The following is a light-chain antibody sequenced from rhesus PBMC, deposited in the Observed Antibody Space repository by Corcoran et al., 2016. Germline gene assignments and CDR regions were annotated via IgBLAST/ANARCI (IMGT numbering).Light chain of an antibody. CDR3: QHYYSTPLT. CDR1: QGISIY. V-gene: IGKV1-25*02. CDR2: AAS. J-gene: IGKJ4*01. Sequence: DIQMTQSPSSLSASVGDRVTITCRASQGISIYLARYQQKPGETPKLLIYAASGLQSGIPSRFSGHGSRTDFTLTISSLQSEDFATYYCQHYYSTPLTFGGGAKVELK.